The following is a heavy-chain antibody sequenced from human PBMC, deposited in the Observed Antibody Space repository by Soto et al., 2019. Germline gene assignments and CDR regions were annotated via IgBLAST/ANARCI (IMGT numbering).Heavy chain of an antibody. V-gene: IGHV3-9*01. CDR3: AKARLTIFGVVADALDI. D-gene: IGHD3-3*01. CDR2: TSWNSGRI. Sequence: AVGSLRLSCAATGFNFDDYAMHWVRQAPGKGLEWVSGTSWNSGRIGYADSVKGRFTISRDSAKNSLYLQMNSLRAEDTALYYCAKARLTIFGVVADALDIWGQGTMVNVSS. CDR1: GFNFDDYA. J-gene: IGHJ3*02.